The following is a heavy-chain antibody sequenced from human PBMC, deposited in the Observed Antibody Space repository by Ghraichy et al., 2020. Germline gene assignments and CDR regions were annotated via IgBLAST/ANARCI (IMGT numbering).Heavy chain of an antibody. D-gene: IGHD3-22*01. CDR2: IYYSGST. J-gene: IGHJ5*02. CDR3: ASHTTTDSSGYYYVWNWFDP. Sequence: SETLSLTCTVSGGSISSSSYYWGWIRQPPGKGLEWIGSIYYSGSTYYNPSLKSRVTISVDTSKNQFSLKLSSVTAADTAVYYCASHTTTDSSGYYYVWNWFDPWGQGTLVTVSS. V-gene: IGHV4-39*01. CDR1: GGSISSSSYY.